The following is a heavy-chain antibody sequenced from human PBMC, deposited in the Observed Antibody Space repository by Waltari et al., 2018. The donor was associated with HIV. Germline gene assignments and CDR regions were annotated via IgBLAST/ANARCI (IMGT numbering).Heavy chain of an antibody. J-gene: IGHJ4*02. V-gene: IGHV3-7*01. Sequence: EVQLVESGGGLVQPGGSLRLSCVGSGFIFSNYWRTWVRQAPGKGLEWVSNIKQDGREKNYVDSVAGRFSISIDNANNSLYLQLNSLRDEDTAVYYCARVYSSTTGRALDYWGQGALVTVSS. CDR2: IKQDGREK. D-gene: IGHD2-2*01. CDR1: GFIFSNYW. CDR3: ARVYSSTTGRALDY.